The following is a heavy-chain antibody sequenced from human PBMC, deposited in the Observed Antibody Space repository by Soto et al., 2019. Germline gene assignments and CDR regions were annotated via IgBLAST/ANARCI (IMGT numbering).Heavy chain of an antibody. D-gene: IGHD2-15*01. CDR1: GFTFSSYN. CDR2: ISRSGDRT. J-gene: IGHJ4*02. Sequence: EVQLVESGEGLVQPGGSLRLSCAASGFTFSSYNIHWIRQAPGKGLEFVSAISRSGDRTYYADSVKGRFTITRDNSKKPMWLQMGSLRAEDLGVYYCARARCSSGQCYYFDYWGLGALVSVSS. V-gene: IGHV3-64*02. CDR3: ARARCSSGQCYYFDY.